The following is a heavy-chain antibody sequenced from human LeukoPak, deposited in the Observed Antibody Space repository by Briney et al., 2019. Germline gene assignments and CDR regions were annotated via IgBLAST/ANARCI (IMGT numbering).Heavy chain of an antibody. V-gene: IGHV3-73*01. J-gene: IGHJ3*02. D-gene: IGHD3-22*01. Sequence: GGSLRLSCAGSGFTFSGSAMHWVRLTSGKGLEWLGYIRTKTHKYATLCAASVKGRFTISRDDSKNTAYLQMNSLRAEDTAVYYCASSSGYFDGGAFDIWGQGTMVTVSS. CDR2: IRTKTHKYAT. CDR1: GFTFSGSA. CDR3: ASSSGYFDGGAFDI.